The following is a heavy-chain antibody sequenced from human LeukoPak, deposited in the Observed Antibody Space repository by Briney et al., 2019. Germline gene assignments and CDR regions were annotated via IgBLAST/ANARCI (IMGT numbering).Heavy chain of an antibody. J-gene: IGHJ5*02. CDR2: ISAYNGNT. CDR3: ARLTTVTTSRWFDP. V-gene: IGHV1-18*01. D-gene: IGHD4-17*01. Sequence: GASVKVSCKASGGTFSSYAISWVRQAPGQGLEWMGWISAYNGNTNYAQKLQGRVTMTTDTSTSTAYMELRSLRSDDTAVYYCARLTTVTTSRWFDPWGQGTLVTVSS. CDR1: GGTFSSYA.